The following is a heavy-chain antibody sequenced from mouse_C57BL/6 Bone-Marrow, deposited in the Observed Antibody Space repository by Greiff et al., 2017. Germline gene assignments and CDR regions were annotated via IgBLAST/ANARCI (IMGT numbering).Heavy chain of an antibody. D-gene: IGHD1-1*01. CDR1: GFNIKDDY. J-gene: IGHJ2*01. CDR2: IDPENGDT. Sequence: VQLQQSGAELVRPGASVKLSCTASGFNIKDDYMHWVKQRPEQGLEWIGWIDPENGDTEYASKFQGKATITADTSSNTASLQLSSLTSEDTAVYYCTSSPSYFDYWGQGTTLTVSS. V-gene: IGHV14-4*01. CDR3: TSSPSYFDY.